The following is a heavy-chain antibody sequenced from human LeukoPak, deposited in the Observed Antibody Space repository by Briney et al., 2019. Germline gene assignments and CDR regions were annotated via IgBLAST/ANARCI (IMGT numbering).Heavy chain of an antibody. CDR3: ARARDIYDRSGFSALDY. Sequence: GGSLRLSCADSGFTFSSYWMHWVRQAPGKGLVWVSRINSDGSITTYADSLKGRFTISRDNSKNTLYLQMDSLRAEDTAVYYCARARDIYDRSGFSALDYWGQGTLVTVSS. CDR1: GFTFSSYW. CDR2: INSDGSIT. V-gene: IGHV3-74*01. D-gene: IGHD3-22*01. J-gene: IGHJ4*02.